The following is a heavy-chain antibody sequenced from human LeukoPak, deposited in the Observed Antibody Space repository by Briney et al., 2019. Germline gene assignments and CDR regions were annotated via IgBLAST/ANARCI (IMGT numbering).Heavy chain of an antibody. CDR1: GFTFDDYA. J-gene: IGHJ6*03. Sequence: PGGSLRLSCAASGFTFDDYAMHWVRQATGKGLEWVSLISWGGGSTYYADCVKGRLNISRDNSKNSLYLQMNSLRAEDTALYYCAKDVSVGPGPTNYYYYMDVWGKETTVSVFS. CDR2: ISWGGGST. CDR3: AKDVSVGPGPTNYYYYMDV. D-gene: IGHD2-15*01. V-gene: IGHV3-43D*04.